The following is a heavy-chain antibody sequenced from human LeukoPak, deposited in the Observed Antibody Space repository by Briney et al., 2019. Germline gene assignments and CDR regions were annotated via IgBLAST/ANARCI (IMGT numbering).Heavy chain of an antibody. Sequence: TPSETLSLTCTVSGGSISSSSCYWGWIRQPPGKGLEWIGSIYYSGSTYYNPSLKSRVTISVDTSKKQFSLKLRSVTAADTAVYYCARVNQLLYSAFDIWGQGTMVTVSS. CDR1: GGSISSSSCY. V-gene: IGHV4-39*07. CDR2: IYYSGST. CDR3: ARVNQLLYSAFDI. D-gene: IGHD2-2*02. J-gene: IGHJ3*02.